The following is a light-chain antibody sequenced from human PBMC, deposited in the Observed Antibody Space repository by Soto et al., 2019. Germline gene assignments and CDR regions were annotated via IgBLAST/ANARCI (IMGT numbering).Light chain of an antibody. CDR1: QSVLYSSNNKNY. J-gene: IGKJ3*01. CDR3: QQYYSTPRAT. V-gene: IGKV4-1*01. Sequence: DIVMTQSPDSLAVSLGERATINCKSSQSVLYSSNNKNYLAWYQQKPGQPPKLLIYWASTRESGVPDRFSGSGSGTDFTLTISSLRAEDVAVYYCQQYYSTPRATFGPGTKVDIK. CDR2: WAS.